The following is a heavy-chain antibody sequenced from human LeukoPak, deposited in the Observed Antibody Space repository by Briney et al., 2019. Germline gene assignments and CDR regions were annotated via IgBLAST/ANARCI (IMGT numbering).Heavy chain of an antibody. V-gene: IGHV3-30-3*01. CDR2: ISYDGSNK. CDR1: GFTFSSYA. Sequence: GGSLRLSCAASGFTFSSYAMHWVRQAPGKGLEWVAVISYDGSNKYYADSVKGRFTISRDNSKNTLYLQMNSLRAEDTAVYYCAGGSEMATIYFDYWGQGTLVTVSS. J-gene: IGHJ4*02. D-gene: IGHD5-24*01. CDR3: AGGSEMATIYFDY.